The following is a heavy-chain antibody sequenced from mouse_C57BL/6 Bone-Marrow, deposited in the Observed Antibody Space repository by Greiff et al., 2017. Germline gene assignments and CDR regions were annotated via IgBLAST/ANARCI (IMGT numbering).Heavy chain of an antibody. D-gene: IGHD2-4*01. J-gene: IGHJ4*01. CDR2: IHPNRGST. CDR3: AYDYDGARDY. CDR1: GYTFTSYW. Sequence: QVQLQQPGAELVKPGASVKLSCKASGYTFTSYWMHWVKQRPGQGLEWIGMIHPNRGSTNYNEKFKSKATLTVDKSSSTAYMQLSSLTSEDSAVYYCAYDYDGARDYWGQGTSVTVSS. V-gene: IGHV1-64*01.